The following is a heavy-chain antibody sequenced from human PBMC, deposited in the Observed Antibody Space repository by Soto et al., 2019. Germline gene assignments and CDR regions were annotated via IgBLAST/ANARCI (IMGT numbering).Heavy chain of an antibody. Sequence: SGPTLVNPTQTLTLTCTFSGFSLSTSGMCVSWIRQPPGKALEWLALIDWDDDKYYSTSLKTRLTISKDTSKNQVVLTMTNMDPVDTATYYCARIPRYSSSSYYYGMDVWGRGTTVTVSS. CDR1: GFSLSTSGMC. CDR2: IDWDDDK. D-gene: IGHD6-6*01. J-gene: IGHJ6*02. V-gene: IGHV2-70*01. CDR3: ARIPRYSSSSYYYGMDV.